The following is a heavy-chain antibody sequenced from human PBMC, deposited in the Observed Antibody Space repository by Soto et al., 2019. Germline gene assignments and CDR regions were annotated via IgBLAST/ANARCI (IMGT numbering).Heavy chain of an antibody. CDR2: ISAYNGNT. CDR1: GYTFTSYG. V-gene: IGHV1-18*01. Sequence: ASVKVSCKASGYTFTSYGISWVRQAPGQGLEWMGWISAYNGNTNYAQKLQGRVTMTTDTSTSTAYMELRSLRSDDTAVYYCARYRPQYSSSWPTDAFDIWGQGTMVTVSS. D-gene: IGHD6-13*01. CDR3: ARYRPQYSSSWPTDAFDI. J-gene: IGHJ3*02.